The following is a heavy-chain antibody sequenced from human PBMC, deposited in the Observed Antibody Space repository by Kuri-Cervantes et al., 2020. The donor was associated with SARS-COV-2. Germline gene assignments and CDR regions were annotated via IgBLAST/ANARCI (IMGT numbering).Heavy chain of an antibody. Sequence: SETLSLTCTVSGGSINSYYWSWIRQPPGKGLEWIGYIYYSGSTNYNPSLKSRVTISVDTSKNQFSLKLSSVTAADTAVYYCARASGSYYSWFDPWGQGTLVTVSS. CDR3: ARASGSYYSWFDP. V-gene: IGHV4-59*01. CDR1: GGSINSYY. D-gene: IGHD1-26*01. J-gene: IGHJ5*02. CDR2: IYYSGST.